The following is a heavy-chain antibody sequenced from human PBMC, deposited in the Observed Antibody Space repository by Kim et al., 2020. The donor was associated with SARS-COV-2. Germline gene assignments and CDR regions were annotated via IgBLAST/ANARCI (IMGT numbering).Heavy chain of an antibody. V-gene: IGHV3-23*01. J-gene: IGHJ5*02. Sequence: GGSLRLSCAASGFTFSSYAMNWLRQAPGKGLEWVSGISGSGGGTHYIDSVKGRFTISRDNSKNTLYLQMNRLRVEDTAVYYCAKGSGSWYGGRFDPWGQG. CDR3: AKGSGSWYGGRFDP. CDR1: GFTFSSYA. CDR2: ISGSGGGT. D-gene: IGHD6-13*01.